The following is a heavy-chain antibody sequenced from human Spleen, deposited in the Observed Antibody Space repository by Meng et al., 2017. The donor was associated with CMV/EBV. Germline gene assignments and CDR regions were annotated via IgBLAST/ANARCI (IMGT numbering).Heavy chain of an antibody. CDR1: GFTFNNYA. D-gene: IGHD3-9*01. J-gene: IGHJ4*02. CDR2: VRYDGSNK. V-gene: IGHV3-30*02. Sequence: GESLKISCAASGFTFNNYAMHWVRQAPGKGLEWVAFVRYDGSNKYYADSVKGRFTISRDNSKNTLYLQMDSLRYEDTAVYYCAKDLRSARLNVYPGLPLGSWGQGTLVTVSS. CDR3: AKDLRSARLNVYPGLPLGS.